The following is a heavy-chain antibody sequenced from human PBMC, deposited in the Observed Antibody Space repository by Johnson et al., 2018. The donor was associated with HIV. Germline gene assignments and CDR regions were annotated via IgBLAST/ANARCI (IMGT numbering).Heavy chain of an antibody. Sequence: VQLVESGGGLVQPGGSLRLSCAASGFTFSNAWMSWVRQAPGKGLEWVGRIKSKTDGGTTDYAAPVKGRFTISRDDSKNTLYLQMNSLKPEETAVYYCTTGTYYDSRGDAFDIWGQGTMVTVSS. D-gene: IGHD3-22*01. CDR1: GFTFSNAW. CDR2: IKSKTDGGTT. J-gene: IGHJ3*02. V-gene: IGHV3-15*01. CDR3: TTGTYYDSRGDAFDI.